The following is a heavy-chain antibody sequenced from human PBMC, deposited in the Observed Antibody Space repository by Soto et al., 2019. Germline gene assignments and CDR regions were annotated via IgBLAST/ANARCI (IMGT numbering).Heavy chain of an antibody. V-gene: IGHV3-23*01. CDR2: RSGSGGSA. CDR3: AKDPTMVRVFCEPPLY. Sequence: EVQLLESGGGLVQPGGSLRLSCAASGFTFSSYAMSWVRQAPGKGLEWVSARSGSGGSAYYADSVKGRFTISRDNSKNTLYLQMNSLRAEDTAVYYCAKDPTMVRVFCEPPLYWGQGTLIIVSS. D-gene: IGHD3-10*01. CDR1: GFTFSSYA. J-gene: IGHJ4*02.